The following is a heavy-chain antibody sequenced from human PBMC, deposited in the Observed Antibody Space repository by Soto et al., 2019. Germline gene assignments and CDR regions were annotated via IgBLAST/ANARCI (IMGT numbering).Heavy chain of an antibody. Sequence: GASVKVSCKASGYTFTSYYMHWVRQAPGQGLEWMGIINPSGGSTSYAQKFQGRVTMTRDTSTSTVYMELSSLRSEDTAVCYCARERWRYYGDYAPTPGPFDYWGQGTLVTVSS. CDR1: GYTFTSYY. J-gene: IGHJ4*02. D-gene: IGHD4-17*01. V-gene: IGHV1-46*01. CDR3: ARERWRYYGDYAPTPGPFDY. CDR2: INPSGGST.